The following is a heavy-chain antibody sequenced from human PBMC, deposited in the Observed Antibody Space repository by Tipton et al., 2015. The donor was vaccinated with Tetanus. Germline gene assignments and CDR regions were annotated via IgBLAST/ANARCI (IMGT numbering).Heavy chain of an antibody. CDR3: AKTISNDYVAA. CDR1: GFTVSSNF. V-gene: IGHV3-53*01. CDR2: IYSGGTT. D-gene: IGHD4-17*01. Sequence: AVSGFTVSSNFMTWVRQAPGEGLEWVSIIYSGGTTYYADSVKGRFTISRDNSRNTLYLQMSSLRAEDMAVYYCAKTISNDYVAAWGQGTLVTVSS. J-gene: IGHJ4*02.